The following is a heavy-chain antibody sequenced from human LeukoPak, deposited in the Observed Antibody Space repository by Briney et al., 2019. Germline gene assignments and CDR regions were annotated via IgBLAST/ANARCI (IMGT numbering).Heavy chain of an antibody. Sequence: SETLSLTCTVSGDSTSSSSSYWGWIRQPPGKGLEWIGSISYSGYTYYNPSLRGRVTISVDTSKTKFSLKLTSVTAADTAVYYCARAFGYCSGTSCLNWFDPWGQGTLVIVSS. D-gene: IGHD2-2*03. V-gene: IGHV4-39*01. CDR2: ISYSGYT. CDR1: GDSTSSSSSY. J-gene: IGHJ5*02. CDR3: ARAFGYCSGTSCLNWFDP.